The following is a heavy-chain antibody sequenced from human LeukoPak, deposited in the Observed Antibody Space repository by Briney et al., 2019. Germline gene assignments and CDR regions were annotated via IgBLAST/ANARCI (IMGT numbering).Heavy chain of an antibody. CDR1: GGSISSSSYY. V-gene: IGHV4-39*01. J-gene: IGHJ3*02. CDR2: IYYSGST. Sequence: SETLSLTXTVSGGSISSSSYYWGWIRQPPGKGLEWIGSIYYSGSTYYNPSLKSRVTISVDTSKNQFSLKLSSVTAADTAVYYCARRNLVVPAAKSGAFDIWGQGTMVTVSS. D-gene: IGHD2-2*01. CDR3: ARRNLVVPAAKSGAFDI.